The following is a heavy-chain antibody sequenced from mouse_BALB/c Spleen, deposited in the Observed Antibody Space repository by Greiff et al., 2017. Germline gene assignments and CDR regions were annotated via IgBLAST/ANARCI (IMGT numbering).Heavy chain of an antibody. V-gene: IGHV5-12-2*01. D-gene: IGHD1-1*01. CDR3: ARRYYYGSSSYYAMDY. J-gene: IGHJ4*01. CDR2: ISNGGGST. CDR1: GFTFSSYT. Sequence: EVKLMESGGGLVQPGGSLKLSCAASGFTFSSYTMSWVRQTPEKRLEWVAYISNGGGSTYYPDTVKGRFTISRDNAKNTLYLQMSSLKSEDTAMYYCARRYYYGSSSYYAMDYWGQGTSVTVSS.